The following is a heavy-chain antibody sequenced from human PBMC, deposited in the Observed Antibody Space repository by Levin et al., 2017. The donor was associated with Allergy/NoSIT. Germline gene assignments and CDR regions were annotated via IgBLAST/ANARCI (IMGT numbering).Heavy chain of an antibody. CDR2: FGAAGDA. CDR3: ARGREYSYGYLFDK. J-gene: IGHJ4*02. D-gene: IGHD5-18*01. CDR1: GFGFSSYD. Sequence: AGGSLRLSCAASGFGFSSYDMHWVRQGTGKGLEWVSGFGAAGDANYAASVKGRFTISRENGEKSLYLEMNSLRAGDTAVYYCARGREYSYGYLFDKWGQGTLVTVSS. V-gene: IGHV3-13*01.